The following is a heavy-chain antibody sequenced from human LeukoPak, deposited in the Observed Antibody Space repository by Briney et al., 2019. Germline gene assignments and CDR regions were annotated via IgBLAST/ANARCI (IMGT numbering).Heavy chain of an antibody. J-gene: IGHJ4*02. CDR1: GASINSHY. CDR3: ARALNPLPGTYYFDY. Sequence: PSETLSLTCTVSGASINSHYWSWIRQPAGKGLEWMGRIVISGGTNYNSSLQGRVTMSVDTSKNQFSLKLTSVTAGDTAVYYCARALNPLPGTYYFDYWGQGTLVTVSS. D-gene: IGHD2-15*01. CDR2: IVISGGT. V-gene: IGHV4-4*07.